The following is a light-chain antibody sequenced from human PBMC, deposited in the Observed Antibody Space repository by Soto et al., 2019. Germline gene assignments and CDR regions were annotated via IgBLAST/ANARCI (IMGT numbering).Light chain of an antibody. J-gene: IGLJ2*01. CDR1: SSNIGSNT. CDR3: AAWEDSLSGPV. CDR2: NNS. V-gene: IGLV1-44*01. Sequence: QSVLTQPPSASGTPGQRVTISCSGSSSNIGSNTVNWYQHLPGTAPKLLIYNNSQRPSGVPDRFSGSKSGTSASLAISGLQSEDEAEYYCAAWEDSLSGPVFGGGTKVTVL.